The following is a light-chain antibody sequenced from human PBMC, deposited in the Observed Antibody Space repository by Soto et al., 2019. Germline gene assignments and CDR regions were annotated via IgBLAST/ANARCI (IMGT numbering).Light chain of an antibody. CDR1: QTINSW. V-gene: IGKV1-5*01. CDR2: DAS. J-gene: IGKJ5*01. CDR3: QQYNSYPIT. Sequence: DIQMTQSPSTLSASVGDRVTITCRASQTINSWLAWYQQKPGKAPKVLIFDASSLKTGVPSRFSGSGSGTEFPLTISSLQPDDFATYYCQQYNSYPITFGQGTRLEIK.